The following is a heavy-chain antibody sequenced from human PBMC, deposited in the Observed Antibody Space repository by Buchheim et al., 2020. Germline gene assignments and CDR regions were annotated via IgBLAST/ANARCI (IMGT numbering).Heavy chain of an antibody. J-gene: IGHJ4*02. V-gene: IGHV4-4*02. CDR3: AGSAYFHGSQIPENFDY. D-gene: IGHD3-10*01. Sequence: QVQLQESGPRLVKPSGTLSLTCAVSGGSVSSANWWTWVRQPPGKGLEWIGEIYHSGRTDYSPSLKSRVTMSVDKSKNQFSMKLNSVTAADTAVYYCAGSAYFHGSQIPENFDYWGQGIL. CDR2: IYHSGRT. CDR1: GGSVSSANW.